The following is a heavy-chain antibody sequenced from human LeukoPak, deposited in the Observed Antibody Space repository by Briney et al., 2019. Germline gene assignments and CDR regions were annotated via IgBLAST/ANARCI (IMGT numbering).Heavy chain of an antibody. CDR1: GGSISSYY. Sequence: SETLSLTCTVSGGSISSYYWSWIRQPPGKGLEWIGYIYYSGSTNYNPSLKSRVTISVDTSKNQFSLKLSSVIAADTAVYYCARAHYGSGSYYMAAHYYFDYWGQGTLVTVSS. D-gene: IGHD3-10*01. J-gene: IGHJ4*02. CDR3: ARAHYGSGSYYMAAHYYFDY. V-gene: IGHV4-59*01. CDR2: IYYSGST.